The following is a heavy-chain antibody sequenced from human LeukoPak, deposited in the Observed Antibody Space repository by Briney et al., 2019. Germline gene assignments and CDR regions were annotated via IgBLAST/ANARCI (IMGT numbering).Heavy chain of an antibody. D-gene: IGHD6-13*01. V-gene: IGHV3-23*01. CDR1: RFTFSTYA. CDR2: LSDGGGYT. Sequence: GGSLRLSCAASRFTFSTYAMSWVRQAPGKGLEWVSGLSDGGGYTYYADSVKGRFTISRDNAKNTLYLQMNSLRAEDTAIYYCATAYSTTWSFSDFWGQGTMVTVSS. CDR3: ATAYSTTWSFSDF. J-gene: IGHJ4*02.